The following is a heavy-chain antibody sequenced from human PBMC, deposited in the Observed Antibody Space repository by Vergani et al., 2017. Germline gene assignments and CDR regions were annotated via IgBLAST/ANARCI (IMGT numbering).Heavy chain of an antibody. CDR1: GFTVSSNY. V-gene: IGHV3-53*04. D-gene: IGHD4-17*01. CDR3: ARAGYGDYYYYYYGMDV. Sequence: EVQLVASGGGLVQPGGSLRLSCAASGFTVSSNYMSWVRQAPGKGLEWVSVIYSGGSTYYADSVKGRFTISRHNSKNTLYLQMNSLRAEVTAVYYCARAGYGDYYYYYYGMDVWGQGTTVTVSS. J-gene: IGHJ6*02. CDR2: IYSGGST.